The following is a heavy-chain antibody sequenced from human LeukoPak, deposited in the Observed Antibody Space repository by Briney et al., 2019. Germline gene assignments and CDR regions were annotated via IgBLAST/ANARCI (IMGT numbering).Heavy chain of an antibody. V-gene: IGHV3-43*02. CDR1: VFTFDDYA. Sequence: PGGSLRLSCAASVFTFDDYAMHWARQAPEEGVEWVSLIGGDGGNTYYADSLKGRFTISRDNSKNSLYLQMNSLRTEDTALYYCAKDIGWFGEFDYWGQGALVTVSS. CDR3: AKDIGWFGEFDY. J-gene: IGHJ4*02. CDR2: IGGDGGNT. D-gene: IGHD3-10*01.